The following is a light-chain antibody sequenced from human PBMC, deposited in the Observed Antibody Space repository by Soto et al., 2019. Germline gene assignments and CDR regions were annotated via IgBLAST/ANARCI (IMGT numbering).Light chain of an antibody. J-gene: IGKJ1*01. CDR1: QSVSSN. CDR3: QQYNTWPRT. Sequence: EIVMTQSPATLSVSPGKRATLSCRASQSVSSNLAWYQQKPGQAPRLLIYGASTRATGIPARFSGSGSGKEFHLTISSLQSEDFAVYYCQQYNTWPRTFGQGTKVEIK. V-gene: IGKV3-15*01. CDR2: GAS.